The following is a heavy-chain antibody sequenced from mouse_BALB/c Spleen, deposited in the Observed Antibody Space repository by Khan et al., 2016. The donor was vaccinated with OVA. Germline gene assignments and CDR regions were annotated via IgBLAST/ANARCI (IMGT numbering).Heavy chain of an antibody. Sequence: QIQLLQSGPELKKPGATLRISCAASGFTFTTAGIQWVHKMPGKGLKWIGWINTHSGVPEYAEDYKERYAFALEKFGNTANLKSKNLNNKDTATNCCTRRGAAADRNDGGTMEKWGQGTTVTVSS. CDR2: INTHSGVP. J-gene: IGHJ4*01. CDR3: TRRGAAADRNDGGTMEK. CDR1: GFTFTTAG. D-gene: IGHD1-1*01. V-gene: IGHV9-4*02.